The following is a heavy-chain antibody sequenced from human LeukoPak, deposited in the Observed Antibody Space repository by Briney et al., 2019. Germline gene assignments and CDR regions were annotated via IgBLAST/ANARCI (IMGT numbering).Heavy chain of an antibody. CDR3: ARDAGDYVWGSYFGYYYYGMDV. V-gene: IGHV3-33*01. CDR1: GFTFSSYG. Sequence: GGSLRLSCAASGFTFSSYGMHWVRQAPGKGLEWVAVIWYDGSNKYCADSVKGRFTISRDNAKNSLYLQMNSLRAEDTAVYYCARDAGDYVWGSYFGYYYYGMDVWGQGTTVTVSS. D-gene: IGHD3-16*01. J-gene: IGHJ6*02. CDR2: IWYDGSNK.